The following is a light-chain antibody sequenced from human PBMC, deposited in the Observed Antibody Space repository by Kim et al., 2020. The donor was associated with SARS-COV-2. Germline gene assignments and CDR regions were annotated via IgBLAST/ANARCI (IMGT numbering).Light chain of an antibody. V-gene: IGLV6-57*03. J-gene: IGLJ3*02. CDR1: SVGVAGYY. Sequence: KTASISCTRNSVGVAGYYLQWYQQRPRSAATIVMFEDHQSPSCVPDGFSDSIETGSTAASLTTAGQDAEDGAYYCSQSYGSSNPGVFGGGTKLSVL. CDR2: EDH. CDR3: QSYGSSNPGV.